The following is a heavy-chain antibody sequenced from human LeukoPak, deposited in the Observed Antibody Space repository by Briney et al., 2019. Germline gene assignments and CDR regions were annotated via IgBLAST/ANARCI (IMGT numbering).Heavy chain of an antibody. CDR2: IYSGETT. V-gene: IGHV3-53*01. D-gene: IGHD3-10*01. Sequence: GGSLRLSRAASGLTVNSNYMTWVRQAQGTGLEWVSLIYSGETTYYADSVKGRFTISRDTSHNTLYLQMNRLRTADTAVYYCARISGGSFDIWGQGTTVTV. CDR3: ARISGGSFDI. CDR1: GLTVNSNY. J-gene: IGHJ3*02.